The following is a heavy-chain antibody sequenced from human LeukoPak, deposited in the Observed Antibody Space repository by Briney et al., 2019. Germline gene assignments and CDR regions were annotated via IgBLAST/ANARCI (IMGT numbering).Heavy chain of an antibody. J-gene: IGHJ2*01. Sequence: GSLRLSCAASGFTFSSYGMHWVRQAPGKGLEWVAVISYDGSNKYYADSVKGRFTISRDNSKNTLYLQMDSLRAEDTAVYYCAKESIAVAVHWYFDLWGRGTLVTVSS. CDR3: AKESIAVAVHWYFDL. V-gene: IGHV3-30*18. D-gene: IGHD6-19*01. CDR1: GFTFSSYG. CDR2: ISYDGSNK.